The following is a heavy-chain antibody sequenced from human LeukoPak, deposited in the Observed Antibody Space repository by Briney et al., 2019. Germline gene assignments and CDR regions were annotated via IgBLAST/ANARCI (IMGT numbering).Heavy chain of an antibody. CDR1: GGTFSSYA. J-gene: IGHJ6*03. CDR3: ARPRGYSYGYHYYMDV. D-gene: IGHD5-18*01. CDR2: IIPIFGTA. Sequence: ASVKVSCKASGGTFSSYAISWARQAPGQGLEWMGGIIPIFGTANYAQKFQGRVTITADESTSTAYMELSSLRSEDTAVYYCARPRGYSYGYHYYMDVWGKGTTVTVSS. V-gene: IGHV1-69*13.